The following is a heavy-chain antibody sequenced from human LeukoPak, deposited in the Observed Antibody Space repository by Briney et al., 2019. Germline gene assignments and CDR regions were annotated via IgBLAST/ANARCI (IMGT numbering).Heavy chain of an antibody. D-gene: IGHD1-1*01. CDR1: GFTFSSYA. J-gene: IGHJ4*02. CDR3: AKAPAGWNDAVIFDN. Sequence: GGSLRLSCAASGFTFSSYAMSWVRQAPGKGLEWVSSIRDTSDNTYYTDSVKGRFTISRDNSKNTLYLQMNSLRAEDTAIYYCAKAPAGWNDAVIFDNWGRGTLVTVSP. CDR2: IRDTSDNT. V-gene: IGHV3-23*01.